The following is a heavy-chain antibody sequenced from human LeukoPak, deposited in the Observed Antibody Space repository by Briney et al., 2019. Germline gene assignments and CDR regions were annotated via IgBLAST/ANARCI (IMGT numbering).Heavy chain of an antibody. V-gene: IGHV4-30-2*01. Sequence: SETRSLTCTVSGGSISSGGYYWSWIRQPPGKGLEWIGYIYHSGSTYYNPSLKSRVTISVDTSKNHFSLRLSSVTAADTAVYYCARAPPGADFDFWSGYSGYFDYWGQGTLVTVSS. J-gene: IGHJ4*02. D-gene: IGHD3-3*01. CDR3: ARAPPGADFDFWSGYSGYFDY. CDR1: GGSISSGGYY. CDR2: IYHSGST.